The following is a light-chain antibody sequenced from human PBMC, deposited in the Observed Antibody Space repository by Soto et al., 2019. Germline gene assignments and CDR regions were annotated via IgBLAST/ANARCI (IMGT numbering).Light chain of an antibody. CDR2: DAS. CDR3: QQRSSWPLLT. J-gene: IGKJ4*01. Sequence: EIVLTQSPATLSLSPGERATLSCRASQGVSSYLAWYQQKPCQAPRLLIYDASNRATGILPRFSGSGSGTDFTRTISSLEPDEFAVYYCQQRSSWPLLTFGGGTKVEIK. CDR1: QGVSSY. V-gene: IGKV3-11*01.